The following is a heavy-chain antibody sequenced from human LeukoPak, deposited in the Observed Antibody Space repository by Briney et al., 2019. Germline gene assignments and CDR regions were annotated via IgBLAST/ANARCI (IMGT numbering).Heavy chain of an antibody. CDR2: IYHSGST. CDR3: ARHVVRLGYSYGMDV. J-gene: IGHJ6*02. D-gene: IGHD3-16*01. Sequence: SETLSLTCTVSGYSITSGYYWGWIRQPPGKGLEWIGSIYHSGSTFYNPSLKSRVTISVDPSKNQFSLKLSSVIVADTAVYYCARHVVRLGYSYGMDVWGQGTTVTVSS. CDR1: GYSITSGYY. V-gene: IGHV4-38-2*02.